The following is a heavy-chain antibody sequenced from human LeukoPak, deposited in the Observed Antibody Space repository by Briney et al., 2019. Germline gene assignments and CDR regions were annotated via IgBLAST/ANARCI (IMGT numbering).Heavy chain of an antibody. CDR1: GFTFSSYA. V-gene: IGHV3-30*04. CDR3: AREDGYCSGGNCYSYFDS. CDR2: ISYDGSNK. D-gene: IGHD2-15*01. J-gene: IGHJ4*02. Sequence: GSLRLSCAASGFTFSSYAMHWVRQAPGKGLEWVAVISYDGSNKYYADSVKGRFTISRDNTRNSLFLQMYSLRAEDTAVYFCAREDGYCSGGNCYSYFDSWGQGTLVTVSS.